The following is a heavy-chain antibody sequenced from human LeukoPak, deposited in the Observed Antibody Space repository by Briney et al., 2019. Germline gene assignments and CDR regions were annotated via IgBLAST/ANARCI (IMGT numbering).Heavy chain of an antibody. Sequence: ASLKVSCKASGYTLTGCYIHWVRQAPGQGPEWMGWINPDSGGTKYAQNFQGRIIMTRDTSISTAYMELSTLKSDDTAVYYCARESRTTTTFDYWGQGTLVTVSS. D-gene: IGHD1-26*01. V-gene: IGHV1-2*02. J-gene: IGHJ4*02. CDR1: GYTLTGCY. CDR3: ARESRTTTTFDY. CDR2: INPDSGGT.